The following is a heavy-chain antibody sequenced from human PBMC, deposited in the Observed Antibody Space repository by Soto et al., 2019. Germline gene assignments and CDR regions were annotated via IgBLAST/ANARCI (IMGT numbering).Heavy chain of an antibody. CDR1: GFTFSSFA. D-gene: IGHD2-8*01. V-gene: IGHV3-23*01. CDR3: AKTRGALIYASSVYSMDV. Sequence: EVQLLESGGGLVQPGGSLRLSCAASGFTFSSFALNWVRQAPGKGLEWVSIISGSADSTFYADSVKGRFTISRDNSKNMLYLQINSQRAEDTAVYYCAKTRGALIYASSVYSMDVWGQGTTVTVSS. CDR2: ISGSADST. J-gene: IGHJ6*02.